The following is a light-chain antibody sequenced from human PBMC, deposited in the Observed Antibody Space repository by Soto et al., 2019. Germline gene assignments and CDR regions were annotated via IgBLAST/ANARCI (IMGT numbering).Light chain of an antibody. CDR3: QQDIKWPIT. Sequence: IVRTQSPGPLYVSPGERATLSCRASQSVSSNLAWYQQKPGQAPRLLISDASTRATGIPARFSGSGSGTEFTLTVSSLQSEDFTLYYCQQDIKWPITFDQGSRLEIK. V-gene: IGKV3-15*01. CDR2: DAS. J-gene: IGKJ5*01. CDR1: QSVSSN.